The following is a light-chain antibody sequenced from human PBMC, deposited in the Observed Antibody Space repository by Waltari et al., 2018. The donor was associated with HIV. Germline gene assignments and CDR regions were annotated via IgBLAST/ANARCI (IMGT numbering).Light chain of an antibody. V-gene: IGLV1-47*02. J-gene: IGLJ3*02. CDR2: NSD. CDR1: RSNIGNNF. CDR3: ASRDDNLSHWV. Sequence: QSVLTQPPSMSRPPGQKIFISCSGSRSNIGNNFVSWFQQVSGRAPKLIIYNSDQRPSGVPDRFPAAKSGSSASLAITGLQSDDEAVYFCASRDDNLSHWVFGGGTKLTV.